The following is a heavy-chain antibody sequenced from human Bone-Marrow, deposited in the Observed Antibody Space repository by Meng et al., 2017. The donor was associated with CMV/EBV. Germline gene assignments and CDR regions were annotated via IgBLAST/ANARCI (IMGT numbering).Heavy chain of an antibody. Sequence: SETLSLTCTVSGGSISDYYWNWIRQPPGKGLEWIGWIYYSGSTYYNPSLKSRVTISVDTSKNQFSLKLSSVTAADTAVYYCARVPRKDIVVFTDKGGFDYWGQGTLVTVSS. D-gene: IGHD2-2*01. CDR2: IYYSGST. CDR1: GGSISDYY. V-gene: IGHV4-59*12. CDR3: ARVPRKDIVVFTDKGGFDY. J-gene: IGHJ4*02.